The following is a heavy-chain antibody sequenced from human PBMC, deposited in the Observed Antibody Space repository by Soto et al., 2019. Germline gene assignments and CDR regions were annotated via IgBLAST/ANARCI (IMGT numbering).Heavy chain of an antibody. CDR3: ARGHGGITVFGAPGHFDY. D-gene: IGHD3-3*01. Sequence: SETQSLTYTVSGGSISTSSHYWGWIRLPPGKGLEWIGSISYSGSTYYNPSLKSRVTISVDTSKNQFSLKLSSVNAADTAVYYCARGHGGITVFGAPGHFDYWGQGTLVTVSS. CDR2: ISYSGST. CDR1: GGSISTSSHY. V-gene: IGHV4-39*01. J-gene: IGHJ4*02.